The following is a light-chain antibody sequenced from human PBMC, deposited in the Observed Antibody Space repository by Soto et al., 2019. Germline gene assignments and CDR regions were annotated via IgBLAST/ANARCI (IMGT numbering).Light chain of an antibody. CDR1: QSISSGY. V-gene: IGKV3-20*01. J-gene: IGKJ4*01. Sequence: ETVLTQYPGTLSLSPGERATLSCRASQSISSGYLAWYQQRPGQAPRLRISGASNRATGIPDSFSGSGSGTDFTLTISSLEPEDFAVYYCQQYGGSPLLTFGGGTKVEIK. CDR2: GAS. CDR3: QQYGGSPLLT.